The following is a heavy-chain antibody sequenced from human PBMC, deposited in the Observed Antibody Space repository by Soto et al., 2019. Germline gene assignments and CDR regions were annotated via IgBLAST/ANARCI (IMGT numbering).Heavy chain of an antibody. Sequence: ASVKVSCKASGYTFTSYGISWVRQAPGQRLEWMGWINTGNGNTKYSQKLQGRVTIAGDTSASTAYMELSSLRSEDTAVYYCARASGAFDIWGQGTIVTVSS. CDR3: ARASGAFDI. CDR1: GYTFTSYG. V-gene: IGHV1-3*04. J-gene: IGHJ3*02. CDR2: INTGNGNT. D-gene: IGHD3-3*01.